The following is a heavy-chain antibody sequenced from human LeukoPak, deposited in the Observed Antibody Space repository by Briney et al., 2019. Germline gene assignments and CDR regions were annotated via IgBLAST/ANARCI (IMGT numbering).Heavy chain of an antibody. CDR3: AKDLRGLWSYFDH. V-gene: IGHV3-30*02. CDR2: IRYDATNK. CDR1: GFTFRNYG. Sequence: PGGSLRLSCAASGFTFRNYGLHWVRQAPGKGLEWVAFIRYDATNKHYADSVRGRFTISRDNSKDTLYLQMHSLRAEDTAVYYCAKDLRGLWSYFDHWGHGNLVTVSS. D-gene: IGHD4/OR15-4a*01. J-gene: IGHJ4*01.